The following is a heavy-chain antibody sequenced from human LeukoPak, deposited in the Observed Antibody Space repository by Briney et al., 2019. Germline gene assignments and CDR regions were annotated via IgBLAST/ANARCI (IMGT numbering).Heavy chain of an antibody. CDR3: ARRGWASGYFEY. CDR1: GYSFTSCW. J-gene: IGHJ4*02. CDR2: IYPGDSDT. V-gene: IGHV5-51*01. D-gene: IGHD1-26*01. Sequence: GESLKISCRGSGYSFTSCWIGWVRHMPGKGLEWMGIIYPGDSDTRYAPSFQGQVTISADKSISTAYLQWSSLKASDTAMYYCARRGWASGYFEYWGQGTLVTVSS.